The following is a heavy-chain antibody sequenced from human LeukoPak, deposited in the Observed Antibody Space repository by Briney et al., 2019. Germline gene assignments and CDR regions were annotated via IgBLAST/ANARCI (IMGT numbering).Heavy chain of an antibody. J-gene: IGHJ4*02. D-gene: IGHD1-26*01. CDR1: GFTFSSYG. CDR3: ARRSSGTSGLDY. CDR2: IWYDGSNK. Sequence: GGSLRLSCAASGFTFSSYGMHWVRQAPGKGPEWVAVIWYDGSNKYYADSVKGRFTISRDNSKNMLYLQMDSLRADDTAVYYCARRSSGTSGLDYWGQGILVTVSS. V-gene: IGHV3-33*01.